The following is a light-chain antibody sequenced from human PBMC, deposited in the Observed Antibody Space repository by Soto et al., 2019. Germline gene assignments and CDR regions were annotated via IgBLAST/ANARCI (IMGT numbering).Light chain of an antibody. Sequence: EIVLTQSPGTLSLSPGERATLSCRASQSVSSNSLAWYQQKPGQAPRLLIYGASSRATGIPDRFSGSGSGTDFTLTSSRLEPEDFAAYYCQQYGSSPVFGPGTKVDI. CDR3: QQYGSSPV. CDR1: QSVSSNS. V-gene: IGKV3-20*01. J-gene: IGKJ3*01. CDR2: GAS.